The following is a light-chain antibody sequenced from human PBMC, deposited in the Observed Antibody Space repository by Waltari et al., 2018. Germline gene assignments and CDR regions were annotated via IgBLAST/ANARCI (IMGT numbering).Light chain of an antibody. CDR3: DSRDSTGELVV. Sequence: SSELTQDPAVSVALGQTVRITCQGDSLRRNYASWYQQKPGQAPILVFYAKDKRPSGCPDRFSGASAGDTAFLTITGAQAEDEGDYFCDSRDSTGELVVFGGGTTLTVL. CDR2: AKD. J-gene: IGLJ2*01. V-gene: IGLV3-19*01. CDR1: SLRRNY.